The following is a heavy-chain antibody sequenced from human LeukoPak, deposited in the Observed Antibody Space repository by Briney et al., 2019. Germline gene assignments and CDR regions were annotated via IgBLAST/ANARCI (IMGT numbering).Heavy chain of an antibody. CDR3: ARACGSGWYYFDY. Sequence: GGSLRLSCAASGFTFSSYWMHWVRQAPGKGLVWVSCINSDGSSTSYADSVKGRFTISRDNAKNTLYLQMNSLRAEDTAVYYCARACGSGWYYFDYWGQGTLVTVSS. V-gene: IGHV3-74*01. D-gene: IGHD6-19*01. CDR1: GFTFSSYW. J-gene: IGHJ4*02. CDR2: INSDGSST.